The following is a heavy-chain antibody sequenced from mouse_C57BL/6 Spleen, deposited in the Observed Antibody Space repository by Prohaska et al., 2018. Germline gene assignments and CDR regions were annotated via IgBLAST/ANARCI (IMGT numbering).Heavy chain of an antibody. Sequence: QVQLQQSGAELVRPGASVTLSCKASGYTFTDYEMHWVKQTPVHGLEWIGAIDPENGGTAYNQKFNGKAILSADKSSSTAYIQPSILTSHDSAVYYCSRANYAGYRPYHLDVWGTGTSVTVSS. D-gene: IGHD2-1*01. J-gene: IGHJ1*03. V-gene: IGHV1-15*01. CDR3: SRANYAGYRPYHLDV. CDR1: GYTFTDYE. CDR2: IDPENGGT.